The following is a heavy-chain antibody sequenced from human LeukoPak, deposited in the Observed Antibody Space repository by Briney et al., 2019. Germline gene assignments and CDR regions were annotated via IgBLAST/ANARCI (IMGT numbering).Heavy chain of an antibody. D-gene: IGHD3-16*01. Sequence: SVKVSCKASGYTFTSYYMHWVRQAPGQGLEWMGGIIPIFGTANYAQKFQGRVTITTDESTSTAYMELSSLRSEDTAVYYCARGLRPWDFDIWGQGTMVTVSS. J-gene: IGHJ3*02. CDR1: GYTFTSYY. CDR2: IIPIFGTA. CDR3: ARGLRPWDFDI. V-gene: IGHV1-69*05.